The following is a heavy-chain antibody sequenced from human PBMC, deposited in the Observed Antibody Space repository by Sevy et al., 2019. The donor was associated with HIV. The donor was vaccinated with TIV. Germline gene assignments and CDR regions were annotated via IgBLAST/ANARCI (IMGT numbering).Heavy chain of an antibody. CDR1: GFAFYDYS. CDR3: AREGCTRPHDY. Sequence: GGSLRLSCAASGFAFYDYSMSWIRQAPGKGLEWDATLSFGCGKINYADSVKCRFTISRDNSKNSFYLQMDNLRVEDTALYSCAREGCTRPHDYWGQGTRVTVSS. V-gene: IGHV3-23*01. J-gene: IGHJ4*02. CDR2: LSFGCGKI. D-gene: IGHD2-8*01.